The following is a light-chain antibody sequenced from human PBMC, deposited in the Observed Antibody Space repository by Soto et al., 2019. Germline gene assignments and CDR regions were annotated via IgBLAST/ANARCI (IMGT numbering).Light chain of an antibody. J-gene: IGLJ3*02. CDR1: SSDIGLYNY. V-gene: IGLV2-8*01. Sequence: QSALTQPPSASGSPGQSVTISCAGTSSDIGLYNYVSWYQHHPGKAPRLIIYEVSMRPSGVPDRFSGSKSGNTASLTVSGLHAEDESDYCCSSYAGDINFDVFGGGTKVTVL. CDR2: EVS. CDR3: SSYAGDINFDV.